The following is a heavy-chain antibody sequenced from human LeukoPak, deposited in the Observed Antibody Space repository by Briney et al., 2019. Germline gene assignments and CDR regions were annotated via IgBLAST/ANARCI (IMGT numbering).Heavy chain of an antibody. J-gene: IGHJ4*02. CDR1: GYTFTSYY. V-gene: IGHV1-2*06. CDR3: ARLAPGFGATNSDY. Sequence: ASVKVSCKASGYTFTSYYIHWVRQAPGQGLEWMGRINPNSGGTNYAQKFQGRVTMTRDTSISTAYMELSRLRSDDTAVYYCARLAPGFGATNSDYWGQGTLVTVSS. CDR2: INPNSGGT. D-gene: IGHD1-26*01.